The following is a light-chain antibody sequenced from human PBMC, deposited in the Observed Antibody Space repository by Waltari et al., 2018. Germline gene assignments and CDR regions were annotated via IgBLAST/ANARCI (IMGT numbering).Light chain of an antibody. Sequence: QSALTQPASVSGSPGQSITISCTGTSSDVGSYNLVSWYQHHPGKAPKFLFYDGTRRPSGVSDRFSGSKSGNTASLTISGLQTEDEADYYCCSYAGSHVVFGGGTKLTVL. CDR2: DGT. CDR1: SSDVGSYNL. CDR3: CSYAGSHVV. J-gene: IGLJ2*01. V-gene: IGLV2-23*01.